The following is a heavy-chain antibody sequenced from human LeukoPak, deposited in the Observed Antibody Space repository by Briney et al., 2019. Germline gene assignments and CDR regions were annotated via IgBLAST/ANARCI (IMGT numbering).Heavy chain of an antibody. D-gene: IGHD3-3*01. Sequence: GASVKVSCKASGYTFTSYAMHWVRQAPGQRLEWMGWINAGNGNTKYSQKFQGRVTMTRNTSISTAYMELSSLRSEDTAVYYCARGPAQYDFWSGYWYYYYGMDVWGQGTTVTVSS. V-gene: IGHV1-3*01. CDR3: ARGPAQYDFWSGYWYYYYGMDV. CDR2: INAGNGNT. CDR1: GYTFTSYA. J-gene: IGHJ6*02.